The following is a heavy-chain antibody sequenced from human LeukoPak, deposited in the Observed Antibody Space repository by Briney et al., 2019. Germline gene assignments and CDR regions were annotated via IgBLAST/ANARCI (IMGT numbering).Heavy chain of an antibody. D-gene: IGHD2-2*01. CDR2: IYTSGST. Sequence: KPSETLSLTCTVSGGSISSYYWSWIRQPPGKGLEWIGYIYTSGSTNYNPSLKSRVTISVDTSKNQFSLKLSSVTAADTAVYYCARYQLLWEYFDYWGQGTLVTVSS. CDR3: ARYQLLWEYFDY. V-gene: IGHV4-4*09. CDR1: GGSISSYY. J-gene: IGHJ4*02.